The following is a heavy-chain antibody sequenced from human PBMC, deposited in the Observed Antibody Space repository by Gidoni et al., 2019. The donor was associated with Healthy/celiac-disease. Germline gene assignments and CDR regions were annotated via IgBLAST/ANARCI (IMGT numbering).Heavy chain of an antibody. CDR1: GGSISSSSYY. CDR3: ARAPAAILGDAFDI. J-gene: IGHJ3*02. Sequence: QLQLQESGPGLVKPSETLSLTCTVSGGSISSSSYYWGWIRQPPGKGLEWIGSIYYSGSTSYNPSLKSRVTISVDTSKNQFSLKLSSVTAADTAVYYCARAPAAILGDAFDIWGQGTMVTVSS. V-gene: IGHV4-39*01. D-gene: IGHD2-2*01. CDR2: IYYSGST.